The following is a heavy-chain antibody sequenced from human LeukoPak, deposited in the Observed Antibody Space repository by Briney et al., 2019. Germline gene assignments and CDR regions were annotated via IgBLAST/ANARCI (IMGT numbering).Heavy chain of an antibody. Sequence: PGGPLRHSCAASGFTFSSYSMNWVRQAPGKGLEWVSYISSSSSTIYYADSVKGRFTISRDNAKNSLYLQMNSLRDEDTAVYYCARVLGYDILAFDYWGQGTLVTVSS. D-gene: IGHD3-9*01. CDR1: GFTFSSYS. V-gene: IGHV3-48*02. J-gene: IGHJ4*02. CDR3: ARVLGYDILAFDY. CDR2: ISSSSSTI.